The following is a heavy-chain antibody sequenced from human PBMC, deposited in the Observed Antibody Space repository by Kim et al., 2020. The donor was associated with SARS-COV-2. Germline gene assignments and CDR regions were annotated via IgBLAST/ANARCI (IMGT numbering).Heavy chain of an antibody. J-gene: IGHJ6*02. CDR1: GYTFTGYD. CDR3: VGRSGQNLMDV. Sequence: ASVKVSCKAPGYTFTGYDMHWVRQAPGQGLEWMGRINPNSGGTNYAQKFQGRVTMTSDPSLSTAYMDLSRLRREDTAVHYRVGRSGQNLMDVCGQGPPV. V-gene: IGHV1-2*06. D-gene: IGHD3-3*01. CDR2: INPNSGGT.